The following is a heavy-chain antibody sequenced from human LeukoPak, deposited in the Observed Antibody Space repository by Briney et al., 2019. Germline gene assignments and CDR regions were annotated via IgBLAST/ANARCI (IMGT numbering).Heavy chain of an antibody. D-gene: IGHD3-10*01. CDR1: GLIFSSYM. V-gene: IGHV3-30-3*01. J-gene: IGHJ4*02. CDR2: ISYDGDHK. Sequence: GGSLRLSCAASGLIFSSYMMNWVRQAPGKGLEWVAVISYDGDHKYYADSVKGRFTISRDNSKNTLYLQMNSLRAEDTSIYYCARSITMVRGNFDYWGQGTLVTVSS. CDR3: ARSITMVRGNFDY.